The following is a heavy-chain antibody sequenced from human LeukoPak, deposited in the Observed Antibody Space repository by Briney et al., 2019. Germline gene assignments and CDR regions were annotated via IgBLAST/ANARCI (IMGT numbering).Heavy chain of an antibody. D-gene: IGHD5-24*01. Sequence: TGGFLRLSCAASGFTSISYAMSWVRQAPGKGLEWVSAISGSGGSTYYADSVKGRFTISRDNSKNTLYLQMNSLRAEDTAVYYCAKYPRGDGYNLVYFDYWGQGTLVTVSS. J-gene: IGHJ4*02. CDR2: ISGSGGST. V-gene: IGHV3-23*01. CDR3: AKYPRGDGYNLVYFDY. CDR1: GFTSISYA.